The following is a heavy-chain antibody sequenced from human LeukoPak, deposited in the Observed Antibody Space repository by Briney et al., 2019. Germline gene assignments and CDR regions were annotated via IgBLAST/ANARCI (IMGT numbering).Heavy chain of an antibody. CDR2: INHSGST. CDR3: AGVVAATGWFDP. CDR1: GGSFSGYY. V-gene: IGHV4-34*01. D-gene: IGHD2-15*01. J-gene: IGHJ5*02. Sequence: SETLSLTCAVYGGSFSGYYWSWIRQPPGKGLEWIGEINHSGSTNYNPSLKSRVTISVDTSKNQFSLELSSVTAADTAVYYCAGVVAATGWFDPWGQGTLVTVSS.